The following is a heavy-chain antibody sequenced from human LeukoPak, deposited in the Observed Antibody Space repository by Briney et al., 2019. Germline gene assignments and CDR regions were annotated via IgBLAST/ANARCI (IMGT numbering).Heavy chain of an antibody. CDR2: ISSSSSTI. D-gene: IGHD2-2*01. J-gene: IGHJ2*01. CDR3: ARAGAYCSSTSCYVVGATTKRDWYFDL. Sequence: GGSLRLSCAASGFTFSSYSMNWVRQAPGKGLEWVSYISSSSSTIYYADSVKGRFTISRDNAKNSLYLQMSSLRDEDTAVYYCARAGAYCSSTSCYVVGATTKRDWYFDLWGRGTLVTVSS. CDR1: GFTFSSYS. V-gene: IGHV3-48*02.